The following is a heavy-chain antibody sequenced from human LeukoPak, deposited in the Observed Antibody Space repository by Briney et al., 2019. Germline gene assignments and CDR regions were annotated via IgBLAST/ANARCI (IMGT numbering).Heavy chain of an antibody. CDR3: ARQITSPSDAFDL. V-gene: IGHV3-7*01. Sequence: GGSLRLSCAASGFIFSSSWMTWVRQAPGKGLEWVANIKRDGSEKYCVDSVKGRFTISRDNAKNSLYLQTNSLNAEDTAVYYCARQITSPSDAFDLWGQGTMVTVSS. CDR2: IKRDGSEK. D-gene: IGHD3-10*01. CDR1: GFIFSSSW. J-gene: IGHJ3*01.